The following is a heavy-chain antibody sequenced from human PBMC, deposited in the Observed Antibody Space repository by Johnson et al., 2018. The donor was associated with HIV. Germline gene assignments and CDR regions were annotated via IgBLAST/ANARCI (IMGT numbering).Heavy chain of an antibody. V-gene: IGHV3-30-3*01. D-gene: IGHD3-10*01. CDR2: ISYDGSNK. J-gene: IGHJ3*02. Sequence: QVQLVESGGGVVQPGRSLRLSCAAPGFTFSSYAMHWVRQAPGKGLEWVAVISYDGSNKYYAGSVKGRFTISRDNSKTTLYLQMNSLRAEDTAVYYCAKAPYGSGIRPGAFDIWGQGTMVTVSS. CDR3: AKAPYGSGIRPGAFDI. CDR1: GFTFSSYA.